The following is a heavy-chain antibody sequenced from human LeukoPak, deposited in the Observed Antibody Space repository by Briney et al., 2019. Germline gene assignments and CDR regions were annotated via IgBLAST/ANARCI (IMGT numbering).Heavy chain of an antibody. CDR1: GYTFTNYY. D-gene: IGHD5-18*01. J-gene: IGHJ4*02. V-gene: IGHV1-46*01. CDR2: INPSDGKT. CDR3: AREIGPRQLHLWGSAFDY. Sequence: VKVSCKASGYTFTNYYMHWVRQAPGQGLEWMGIINPSDGKTSYAQKFQGRVTMTRDTSTSTVYMELSSLRSEDTAVYYCAREIGPRQLHLWGSAFDYWGQGTLVTVSS.